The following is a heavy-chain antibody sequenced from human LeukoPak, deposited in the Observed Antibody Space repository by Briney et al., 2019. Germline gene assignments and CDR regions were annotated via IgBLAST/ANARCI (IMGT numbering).Heavy chain of an antibody. CDR2: IYHTGYS. D-gene: IGHD5-12*01. V-gene: IGHV4-38-2*02. Sequence: SETLSLTCSVSNYSLKRGYYWGWIRQPPGKGLEWIGNIYHTGYSYSNPSLKSRVSLSVDTSKNQFSLKLSSVTAADTAVYYCAREVEWLRYIDYWGQGTLVTVSS. CDR1: NYSLKRGYY. J-gene: IGHJ4*02. CDR3: AREVEWLRYIDY.